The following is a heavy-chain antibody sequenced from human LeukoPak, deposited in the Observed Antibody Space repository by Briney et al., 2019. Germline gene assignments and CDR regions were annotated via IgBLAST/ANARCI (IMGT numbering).Heavy chain of an antibody. Sequence: GGSLRLSCSASGFTFNTYAMHWVRQAPGKGLEYVSAIDHNGGTTYYPDSVKGRFTISRDNSKNTLYLQMSSLRTEDTAVYYCAPGKFDYWGQGTLVTVSS. CDR2: IDHNGGTT. J-gene: IGHJ4*02. CDR3: APGKFDY. V-gene: IGHV3-64D*06. CDR1: GFTFNTYA.